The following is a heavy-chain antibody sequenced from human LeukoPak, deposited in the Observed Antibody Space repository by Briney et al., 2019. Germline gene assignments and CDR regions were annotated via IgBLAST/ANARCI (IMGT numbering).Heavy chain of an antibody. D-gene: IGHD3-22*01. CDR3: ARLPRRDMIVSP. CDR1: GFTFSNYA. CDR2: ISGSGGST. Sequence: GGSLRLSCAASGFTFSNYAMSWVRQAPGKGLEWVSDISGSGGSTYCADSVKGRFTISRDNAKNSLYLQMNSLRAEDTAVYYCARLPRRDMIVSPWGQGTLVTVSS. V-gene: IGHV3-23*01. J-gene: IGHJ5*02.